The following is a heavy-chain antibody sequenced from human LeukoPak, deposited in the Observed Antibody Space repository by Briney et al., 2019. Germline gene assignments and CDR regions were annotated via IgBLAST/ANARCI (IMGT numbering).Heavy chain of an antibody. D-gene: IGHD3-3*01. CDR2: IYSGGST. V-gene: IGHV3-53*01. J-gene: IGHJ6*02. CDR1: GFTVSSNY. Sequence: GGSLRLSCAASGFTVSSNYMSWVRQAPGKGLEWVSVIYSGGSTYYADSVKGRFTISRDNSKNTLYLQMNSLRAEDTAVYYCGRDRRYYDFWSAPYGMDVWGQGTTVTVSS. CDR3: GRDRRYYDFWSAPYGMDV.